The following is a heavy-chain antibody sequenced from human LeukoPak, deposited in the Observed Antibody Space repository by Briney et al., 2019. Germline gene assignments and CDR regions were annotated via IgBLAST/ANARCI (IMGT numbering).Heavy chain of an antibody. V-gene: IGHV4-39*01. CDR2: IHYDGNT. CDR1: GGSISSSTYS. CDR3: ARHLEAGDYDILTGYYRPNYYYGMDV. D-gene: IGHD3-9*01. Sequence: SETLSLTCTVSGGSISSSTYSWTWIRQPPGKGLEWIGSIHYDGNTYYKPSLKSRVTISVDTSKNQFSLKLSSVTAADTAVYYCARHLEAGDYDILTGYYRPNYYYGMDVWGQGTTVTVSS. J-gene: IGHJ6*02.